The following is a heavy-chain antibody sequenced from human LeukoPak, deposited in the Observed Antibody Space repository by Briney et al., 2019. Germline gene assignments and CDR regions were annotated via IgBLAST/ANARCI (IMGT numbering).Heavy chain of an antibody. CDR2: IYYSGST. CDR1: GGSISSYY. CDR3: ARAIYGSGSIWFDP. J-gene: IGHJ5*02. V-gene: IGHV4-59*08. Sequence: SETLSLTCTVSGGSISSYYWSWIRQPPGKGLEWIGYIYYSGSTNYNPSLKSRVTISVDTSKNQFSLKLSSVTAADTAVYYCARAIYGSGSIWFDPGGQGTLVTVSS. D-gene: IGHD3-10*01.